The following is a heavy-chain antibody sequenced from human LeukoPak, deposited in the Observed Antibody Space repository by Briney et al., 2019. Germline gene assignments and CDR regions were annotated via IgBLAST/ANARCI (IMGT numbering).Heavy chain of an antibody. Sequence: PSETLSLTCTVSGGSISSYYWSWIWQPPGKGLEWIGYIYYSGSTNYNPSLKSRVTISVDTSKNQFSLKLSSVTAADTAVYYCGGRYFDWSDYWGQGTLVTVSS. CDR2: IYYSGST. V-gene: IGHV4-59*08. CDR3: GGRYFDWSDY. J-gene: IGHJ4*02. D-gene: IGHD3-9*01. CDR1: GGSISSYY.